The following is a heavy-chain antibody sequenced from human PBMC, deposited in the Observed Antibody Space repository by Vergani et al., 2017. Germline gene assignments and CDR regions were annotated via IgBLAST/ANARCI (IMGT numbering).Heavy chain of an antibody. CDR3: ARSGAQLELRFDY. D-gene: IGHD1-1*01. Sequence: AASGFTFDDYGMSWVRQAPGKGLEWVSGINWNGGSTGYADSVKGRFTISRDNAKNSLYLQMNSLRAEDTALYHCARSGAQLELRFDYWGQGTLVTVSS. CDR1: GFTFDDYG. J-gene: IGHJ4*02. CDR2: INWNGGST. V-gene: IGHV3-20*01.